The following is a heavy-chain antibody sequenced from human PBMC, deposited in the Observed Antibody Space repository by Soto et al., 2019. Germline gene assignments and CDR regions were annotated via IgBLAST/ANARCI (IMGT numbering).Heavy chain of an antibody. CDR3: ARGSAFIGLDY. Sequence: EVQLVESGGGLVKPGGSLRLSCAVSGFIFSRYSMNWVRQAPGQGLEWGSSIGTSGSYIYDTDSVKGRFTISRDNTKDSLYLQMNSLRAEDTAIYYCARGSAFIGLDYWGQGTPVTVSS. D-gene: IGHD1-26*01. CDR2: IGTSGSYI. V-gene: IGHV3-21*01. CDR1: GFIFSRYS. J-gene: IGHJ4*02.